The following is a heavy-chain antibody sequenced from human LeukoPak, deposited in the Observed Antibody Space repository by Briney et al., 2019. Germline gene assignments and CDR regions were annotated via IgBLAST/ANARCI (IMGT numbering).Heavy chain of an antibody. J-gene: IGHJ6*02. D-gene: IGHD6-19*01. CDR1: GYTFTSYD. CDR2: MNPNSGNT. V-gene: IGHV1-8*01. Sequence: GASVKVSCKASGYTFTSYDINWVRQATGQGLEWMGWMNPNSGNTGYAQKFQGRVTMTRNTSISTAYMELSSLRSEDTAVYYCARDLFSRIAVAGDYYYYYGMDVWGQGTTVTVSS. CDR3: ARDLFSRIAVAGDYYYYYGMDV.